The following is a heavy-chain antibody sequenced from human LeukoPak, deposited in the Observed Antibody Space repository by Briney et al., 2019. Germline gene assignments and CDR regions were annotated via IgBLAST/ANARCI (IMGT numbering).Heavy chain of an antibody. J-gene: IGHJ4*02. CDR3: ARARYCSGGSCYAEY. CDR2: IYPGDSDT. D-gene: IGHD2-15*01. V-gene: IGHV5-51*01. Sequence: PGESLKISCKGSGYSFTSYWIGWVRQMPGKGLEWMWIIYPGDSDTRYGPSFQGQVTISADKSISTAYLQWSSLKASDTAMYYCARARYCSGGSCYAEYWGQGTLVTVSS. CDR1: GYSFTSYW.